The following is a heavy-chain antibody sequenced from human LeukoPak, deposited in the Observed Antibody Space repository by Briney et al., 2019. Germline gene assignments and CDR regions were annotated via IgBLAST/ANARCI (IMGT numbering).Heavy chain of an antibody. Sequence: GRFLRLSCAASGFTFSSYAMHWVRQAPGKGLEWVAVISYDGSNKYYADSVKGRFTISRDNSKNTLYLQMNSLRAEDTAVYYCAKATDYGPPPPDYWGQGTLVTVSS. CDR2: ISYDGSNK. CDR3: AKATDYGPPPPDY. D-gene: IGHD4-17*01. CDR1: GFTFSSYA. V-gene: IGHV3-30-3*01. J-gene: IGHJ4*02.